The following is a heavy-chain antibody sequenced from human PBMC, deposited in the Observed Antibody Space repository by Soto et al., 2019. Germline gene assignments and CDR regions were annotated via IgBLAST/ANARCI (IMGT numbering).Heavy chain of an antibody. CDR2: ISSSGSTI. CDR3: TKTGPGYSSSSEFFFDY. Sequence: GGSLRLSCAASGFTFSDYYMSWIRQAPGKGREWVSYISSSGSTIYYADSVKGRFTISRDNAKNSRYLKMNSLRAEDRAVYYCTKTGPGYSSSSEFFFDYWGQGTLGTVSS. J-gene: IGHJ4*02. V-gene: IGHV3-11*01. D-gene: IGHD6-13*01. CDR1: GFTFSDYY.